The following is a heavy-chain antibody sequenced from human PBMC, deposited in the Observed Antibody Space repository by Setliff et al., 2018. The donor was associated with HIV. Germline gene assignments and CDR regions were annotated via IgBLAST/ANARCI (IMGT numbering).Heavy chain of an antibody. J-gene: IGHJ2*01. V-gene: IGHV4-4*09. CDR3: ARAGGGGRWLHLSYWYFDL. CDR2: IFSSGST. CDR1: GDSISSYS. Sequence: PSETLSLTCTVSGDSISSYSWNWIRQSPGGGLEWIGFIFSSGSTKYNPSLKSRVTISVDTSKNQFSLKLSSVTAADTAVYYCARAGGGGRWLHLSYWYFDLWGRGTLVTVSS. D-gene: IGHD3-16*01.